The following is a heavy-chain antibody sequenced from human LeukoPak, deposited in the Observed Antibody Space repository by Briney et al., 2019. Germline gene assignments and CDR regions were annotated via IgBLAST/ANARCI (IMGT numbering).Heavy chain of an antibody. CDR1: GTTFSSYG. D-gene: IGHD1-26*01. CDR3: ARDVGATVL. Sequence: SVEISWNASGTTFSSYGISWVRQAPGQGLEWMGGIIPIFGTANYAQKFQGRFTITADKSTSTAYMEMSSLRSEDTAVYYCARDVGATVLWGQGTLVTVSS. CDR2: IIPIFGTA. V-gene: IGHV1-69*06. J-gene: IGHJ4*02.